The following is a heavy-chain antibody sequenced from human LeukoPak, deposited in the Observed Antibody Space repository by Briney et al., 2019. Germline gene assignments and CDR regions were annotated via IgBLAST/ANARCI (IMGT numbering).Heavy chain of an antibody. V-gene: IGHV3-30*18. CDR3: AKDGTPYYYGMDV. CDR2: ISYDGSNK. Sequence: GGSLRLSCAASGFTFGSYGMHWVRQAPGKGLEWVAVISYDGSNKYYADSVKGRFTISRDNSKNTLYLQMNSLRAEDTAVYYCAKDGTPYYYGMDVWGQGTTVTVSS. D-gene: IGHD1-26*01. CDR1: GFTFGSYG. J-gene: IGHJ6*02.